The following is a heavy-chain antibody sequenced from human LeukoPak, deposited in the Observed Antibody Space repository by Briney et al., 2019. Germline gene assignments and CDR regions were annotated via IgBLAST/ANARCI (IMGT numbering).Heavy chain of an antibody. V-gene: IGHV4-38-2*01. J-gene: IGHJ5*02. D-gene: IGHD1-1*01. CDR3: AGDKETTGNGRPNWFDP. Sequence: SETLSLTCAVSGYSISSGYYWGWIRRPPGKGLQWIGSIFQRGYSYYNPSLKSRVTISVETSRNQFSLKLSSVTAADTAVYYCAGDKETTGNGRPNWFDPWGQGTLVTASS. CDR1: GYSISSGYY. CDR2: IFQRGYS.